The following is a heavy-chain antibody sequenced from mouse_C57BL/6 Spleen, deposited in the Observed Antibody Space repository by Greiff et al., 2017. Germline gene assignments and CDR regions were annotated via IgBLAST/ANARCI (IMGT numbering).Heavy chain of an antibody. CDR1: GYSITSGYY. CDR2: ISYDGSN. J-gene: IGHJ1*03. D-gene: IGHD1-1*01. Sequence: ESGPGLVKPSQSLSLTCSVTGYSITSGYYWNWIRQFPGNKLEWMGYISYDGSNNYNPSLKNRISITRDTSKNQFFLKLNSVTTEDTATYYCARDYGSSYSYFDVWGTGTTVTVSS. CDR3: ARDYGSSYSYFDV. V-gene: IGHV3-6*01.